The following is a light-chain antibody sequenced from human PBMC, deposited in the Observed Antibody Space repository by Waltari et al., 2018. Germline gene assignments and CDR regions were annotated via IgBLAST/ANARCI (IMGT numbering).Light chain of an antibody. CDR1: QGMTND. Sequence: AIQMTQSPSSLSASVGDRVTNTCRASQGMTNDLGRYQHKPGKAPKLLISAASTLQSGVPSRFSGSGSGTEFTLTISSLQPEDFATYYCLQDYIYPWTFGQGTKVEIQ. CDR2: AAS. CDR3: LQDYIYPWT. J-gene: IGKJ1*01. V-gene: IGKV1-6*01.